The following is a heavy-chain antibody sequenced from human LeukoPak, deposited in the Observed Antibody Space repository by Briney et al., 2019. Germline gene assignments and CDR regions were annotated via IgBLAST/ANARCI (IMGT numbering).Heavy chain of an antibody. D-gene: IGHD6-19*01. J-gene: IGHJ4*02. Sequence: PGGSLRLSCAASGFTFSSYWMTWVRQAPGKGLEWVANIRQDGSEKFYVDSVKGRFTISRDTAKNSLYLQMNSLRAEDTAVYYCAKDGGRHSSGFFFDYWGQGTLVTVSS. CDR2: IRQDGSEK. CDR3: AKDGGRHSSGFFFDY. V-gene: IGHV3-7*01. CDR1: GFTFSSYW.